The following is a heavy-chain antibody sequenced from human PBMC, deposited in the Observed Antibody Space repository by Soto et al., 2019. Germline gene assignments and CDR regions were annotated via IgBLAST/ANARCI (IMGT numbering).Heavy chain of an antibody. CDR1: GFTFSSYW. J-gene: IGHJ4*02. CDR3: ARDYRITIFGVVTQAFDY. D-gene: IGHD3-3*01. CDR2: IKQDGSEK. Sequence: PGGSLRLSCAASGFTFSSYWMSWVRQAPGKGLEWLANIKQDGSEKYYVDSVKGRFTISRDNAKNSLYLQMNSLRAEDTAVYYCARDYRITIFGVVTQAFDYWGQGTLVTVSS. V-gene: IGHV3-7*03.